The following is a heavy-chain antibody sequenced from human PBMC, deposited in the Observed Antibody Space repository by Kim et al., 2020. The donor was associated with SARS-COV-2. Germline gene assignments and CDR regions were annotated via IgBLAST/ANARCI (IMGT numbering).Heavy chain of an antibody. CDR2: INGKNGNT. J-gene: IGHJ6*02. V-gene: IGHV1-18*01. CDR3: ARDYSSSTSCDPGGYYYYGMDV. Sequence: ASVKVSCKSSGYTFTTYGISWVRQAPGQGPEWMGWINGKNGNTKSAQKFQGRVTMTTDTSTSAAYMELWSLTSDDTAVYYCARDYSSSTSCDPGGYYYYGMDVWGQGTTVTVS. CDR1: GYTFTTYG. D-gene: IGHD2-2*01.